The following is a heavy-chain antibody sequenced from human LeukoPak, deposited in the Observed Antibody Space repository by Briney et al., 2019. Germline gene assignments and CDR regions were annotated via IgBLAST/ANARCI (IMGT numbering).Heavy chain of an antibody. Sequence: PGGCLRLSCAASGFTFSSYAMSWVRQAPGKGLEWVSAITGSGGSTYYADSVKGRFTISRDNSKNTLYLQMNSLRAEDTAVYYCAKGLLMVRGVIYYFDYWGQGTLVTVSS. CDR1: GFTFSSYA. CDR3: AKGLLMVRGVIYYFDY. D-gene: IGHD3-10*01. J-gene: IGHJ4*02. CDR2: ITGSGGST. V-gene: IGHV3-23*01.